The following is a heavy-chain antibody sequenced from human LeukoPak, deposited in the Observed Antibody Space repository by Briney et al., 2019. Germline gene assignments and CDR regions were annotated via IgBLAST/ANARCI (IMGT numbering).Heavy chain of an antibody. V-gene: IGHV4-59*08. CDR3: ARHVSYTGDAFDI. CDR2: IYSSGTT. J-gene: IGHJ3*02. D-gene: IGHD1-26*01. Sequence: SETLSLTCNVSDGSISRYYRSWIRQPPGKGLEWIGYIYSSGTTNYNPSLKSRVTLSVDTSKNQFSLKLNSVTAADTAVYYCARHVSYTGDAFDIWGQGTMVTVSS. CDR1: DGSISRYY.